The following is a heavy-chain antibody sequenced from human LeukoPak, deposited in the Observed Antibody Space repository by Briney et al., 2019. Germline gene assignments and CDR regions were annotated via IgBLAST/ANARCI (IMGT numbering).Heavy chain of an antibody. V-gene: IGHV4-39*07. CDR1: GGSISSSSYY. CDR3: ARAPRNIVVVPAALPRPYNWFDP. Sequence: PSETLSLTCTVSGGSISSSSYYWGWIRQPPGKGLEWIGIIYYSGSTYYNPSLKSRVTISVDTSKNQFSLKLSSVTAADTAVYYCARAPRNIVVVPAALPRPYNWFDPWGQGTLVTVSS. D-gene: IGHD2-2*01. J-gene: IGHJ5*02. CDR2: IYYSGST.